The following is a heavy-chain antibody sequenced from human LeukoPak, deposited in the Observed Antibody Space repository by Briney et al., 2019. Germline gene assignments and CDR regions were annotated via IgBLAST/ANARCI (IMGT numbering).Heavy chain of an antibody. J-gene: IGHJ5*02. D-gene: IGHD6-13*01. Sequence: SQTLSLTCTVSGDSITSGGQYWNWLRQRPGKGLEWIAYIYNGVTTHYNPSLRSRVTVSADTSKNQFSLTVNSVTAADTAVYYCAGHKRAQQLMHDSSFDPWGQGTLVTVSS. V-gene: IGHV4-31*03. CDR1: GDSITSGGQY. CDR3: AGHKRAQQLMHDSSFDP. CDR2: IYNGVTT.